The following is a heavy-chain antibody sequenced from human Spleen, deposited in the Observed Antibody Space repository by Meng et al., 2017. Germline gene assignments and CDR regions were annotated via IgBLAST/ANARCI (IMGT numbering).Heavy chain of an antibody. J-gene: IGHJ4*02. CDR2: INHSGST. CDR1: GGSFSGYY. Sequence: SETLSLTCAVYGGSFSGYYWSWIRQPPGKGLEWIGEINHSGSTNYNPSLKSRVTISVDTSKNQFSLKLSSVTAADTAVYYCARDQSGWRPGYWGQGTLVTVSS. V-gene: IGHV4-34*01. D-gene: IGHD6-19*01. CDR3: ARDQSGWRPGY.